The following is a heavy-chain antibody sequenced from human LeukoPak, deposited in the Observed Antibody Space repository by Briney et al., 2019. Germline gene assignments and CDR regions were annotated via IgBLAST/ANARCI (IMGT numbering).Heavy chain of an antibody. CDR1: GGSFSGYY. D-gene: IGHD3-3*01. CDR2: INHSGST. Sequence: SETLSLTCAVYGGSFSGYYWSWIPQPSGKGLEWIGEINHSGSTNYNPSLKSRVTISVDTSKNQFSLKLSSVTAADTAVYYCARGRRVSYYDFWSGYYGAFDIWGQGTMVTVSS. CDR3: ARGRRVSYYDFWSGYYGAFDI. J-gene: IGHJ3*02. V-gene: IGHV4-34*01.